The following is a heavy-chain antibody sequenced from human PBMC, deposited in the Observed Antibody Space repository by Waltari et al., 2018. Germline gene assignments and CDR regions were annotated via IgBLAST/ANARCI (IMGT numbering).Heavy chain of an antibody. D-gene: IGHD3-10*01. CDR2: IKRISDGGIT. Sequence: EVHLVESGGGLVEPGGALRLYCAASGFYFSEAWMNWVRQAPGKGLEWVGHIKRISDGGITNYAAPVNGRFTISRDDSKNTVLLQMNSLKIEDTAVYYCTTMAFAWGQGTLVTVSS. V-gene: IGHV3-15*01. CDR1: GFYFSEAW. CDR3: TTMAFA. J-gene: IGHJ5*02.